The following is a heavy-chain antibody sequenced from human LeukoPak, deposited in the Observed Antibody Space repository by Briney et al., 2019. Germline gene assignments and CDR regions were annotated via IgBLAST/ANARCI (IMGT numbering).Heavy chain of an antibody. CDR2: MNSNSGNT. Sequence: ASVKVSCKASGYTFINHWMHWVRQAAGQGLEWMGWMNSNSGNTGYAQKFQGRVTFTRDTSINTAYMELSSLRSEDTAVYYCARGASRSFDYWGQGTLVTVSS. V-gene: IGHV1-8*03. CDR3: ARGASRSFDY. J-gene: IGHJ4*02. CDR1: GYTFINHW.